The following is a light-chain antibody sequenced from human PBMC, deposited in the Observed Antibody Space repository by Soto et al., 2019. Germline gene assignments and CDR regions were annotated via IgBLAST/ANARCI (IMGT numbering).Light chain of an antibody. J-gene: IGKJ1*01. V-gene: IGKV3D-15*01. CDR1: QTVRND. Sequence: EFVLTQSPCALSLSTGRRATLSCRASQTVRNDYLAWYQQKPGQAPRLLIYDAFSRATGIPARFSGSGSRTEFTLTISSLQSEDFAVYYCQQYNNWPPWTFGQGTKV. CDR2: DAF. CDR3: QQYNNWPPWT.